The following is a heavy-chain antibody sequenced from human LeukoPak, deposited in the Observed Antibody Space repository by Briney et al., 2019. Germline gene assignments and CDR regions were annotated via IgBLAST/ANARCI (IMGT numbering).Heavy chain of an antibody. CDR3: ARDHGGGTFGYPMDY. CDR2: ISFNGNDK. V-gene: IGHV3-30*03. Sequence: PGRSLRLSCAASGFGLGSYNMYWVRQAPGKGLEWVTLISFNGNDKKYADSVKGRFTVSRDNAKNTMYLQMNSLSGEDTGVYYCARDHGGGTFGYPMDYWGQGTLVTVSS. J-gene: IGHJ4*02. D-gene: IGHD4-23*01. CDR1: GFGLGSYN.